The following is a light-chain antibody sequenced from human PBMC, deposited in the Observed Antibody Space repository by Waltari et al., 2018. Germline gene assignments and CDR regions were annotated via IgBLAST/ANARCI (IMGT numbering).Light chain of an antibody. J-gene: IGLJ2*01. CDR1: SSDVGGYNY. CDR3: SSITSSSSLDVV. CDR2: DVS. V-gene: IGLV2-14*03. Sequence: QSALTQPASVSGSTGQSITISCTGTSSDVGGYNYVAWYQQHPGKAPKLMIYDVSNRPSGVSNRFSGSKSDNTASLTISGLQAEDEADYYCSSITSSSSLDVVFGGGTKLTVL.